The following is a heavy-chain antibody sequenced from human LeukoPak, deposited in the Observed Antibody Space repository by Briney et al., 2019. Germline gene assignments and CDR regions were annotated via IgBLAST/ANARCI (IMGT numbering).Heavy chain of an antibody. J-gene: IGHJ4*02. D-gene: IGHD3-10*01. Sequence: SGPTLVEPTQTLTLTCSFSGFALNANPVGVGWLRQPPGKAPEFLALIYWDDDKRYSPSLRSRLTIATDTSNSQMFLTMTNMDPVDTATYYCAHRLGTGVSYGSGSWNVGYFDYWGQGILVTVAS. CDR1: GFALNANPVG. V-gene: IGHV2-5*02. CDR3: AHRLGTGVSYGSGSWNVGYFDY. CDR2: IYWDDDK.